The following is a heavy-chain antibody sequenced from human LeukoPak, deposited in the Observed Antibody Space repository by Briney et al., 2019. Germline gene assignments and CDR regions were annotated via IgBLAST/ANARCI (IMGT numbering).Heavy chain of an antibody. CDR1: GYTFTSYG. Sequence: AASVKVSCKASGYTFTSYGISWVRQAPGQRLEWMGWINAGNGNTKYSQKFQGRVTITRDTSASTAYMELSSLRSEDTAVYYCASTTTVTTWTYFDYWGQGTLVTVSS. D-gene: IGHD4-17*01. V-gene: IGHV1-3*01. CDR2: INAGNGNT. J-gene: IGHJ4*02. CDR3: ASTTTVTTWTYFDY.